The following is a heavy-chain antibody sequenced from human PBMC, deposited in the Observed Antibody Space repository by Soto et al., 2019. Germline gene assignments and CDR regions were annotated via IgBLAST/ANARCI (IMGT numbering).Heavy chain of an antibody. J-gene: IGHJ4*02. Sequence: QVQLQESGPGLVKPSGTLSLTCAVSGGSISSSNWWSWVRQPPGKGLEWIGEIYHSGSTNYNPSLKSRVTISVNKYKNQLSLKLSSVTAADTAVYYCGRAAGRLTVTNEADYWGQGTLVTASS. CDR3: GRAAGRLTVTNEADY. V-gene: IGHV4-4*02. CDR2: IYHSGST. CDR1: GGSISSSNW. D-gene: IGHD6-13*01.